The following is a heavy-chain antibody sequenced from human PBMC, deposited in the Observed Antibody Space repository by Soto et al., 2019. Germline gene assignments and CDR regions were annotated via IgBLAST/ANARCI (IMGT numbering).Heavy chain of an antibody. D-gene: IGHD3-10*01. CDR3: ARALTDAEGFGYYYGMDV. J-gene: IGHJ6*02. Sequence: XETLSLTCSVSGCSISSNQWLSWVRQSPGKGLEWIGEIYHSGSTNYNPSLKSRVTMSVDKSNKQFSLKMNSVTAADTAVYYCARALTDAEGFGYYYGMDVWGQGTPVTVSS. V-gene: IGHV4-4*02. CDR2: IYHSGST. CDR1: GCSISSNQW.